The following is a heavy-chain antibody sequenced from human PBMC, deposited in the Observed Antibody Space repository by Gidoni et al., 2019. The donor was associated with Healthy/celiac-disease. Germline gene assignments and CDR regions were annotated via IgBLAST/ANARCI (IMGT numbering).Heavy chain of an antibody. CDR3: ARDGAAAGTGDNWFDP. Sequence: EVQLVESGGGLVKPGGSLRLSCSASGFTFRSYSMNGVRQAPGKGLEWVSSISSSSSYIYYADSVKGRFTISRDNAKNSLYLQMNSLRAEDTAVYYCARDGAAAGTGDNWFDPWGQGTLVTVSS. D-gene: IGHD6-13*01. CDR1: GFTFRSYS. V-gene: IGHV3-21*01. J-gene: IGHJ5*02. CDR2: ISSSSSYI.